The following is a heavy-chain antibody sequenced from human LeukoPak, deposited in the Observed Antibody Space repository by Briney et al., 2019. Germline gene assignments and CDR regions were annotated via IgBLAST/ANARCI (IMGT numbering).Heavy chain of an antibody. CDR2: MNPDTGDT. CDR3: TRGSLRGSSRDY. Sequence: ASARVSCKPSGYTFTLLDINWGRQATGQGLEWMGWMNPDTGDTGYAQKFQGRVTMTRNTSIDTAYMELSGLRSEDSAVYYCTRGSLRGSSRDYWGQGTLATVSS. V-gene: IGHV1-8*01. CDR1: GYTFTLLD. J-gene: IGHJ4*02. D-gene: IGHD3-10*01.